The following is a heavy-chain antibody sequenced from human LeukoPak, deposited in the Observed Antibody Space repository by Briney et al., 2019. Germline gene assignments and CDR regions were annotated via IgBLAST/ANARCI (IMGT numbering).Heavy chain of an antibody. Sequence: PRGSLRLSCAASGFDFSSHSMHWIRQAPGKGLEWVSSISSSGSYKYYADSLKGRLTISRDNAGNSVFLLLQSLTVEDTAVYYCARGMIRGALWCVDFWGLGSLVTVSS. V-gene: IGHV3-21*01. CDR2: ISSSGSYK. D-gene: IGHD4/OR15-4a*01. CDR1: GFDFSSHS. J-gene: IGHJ4*02. CDR3: ARGMIRGALWCVDF.